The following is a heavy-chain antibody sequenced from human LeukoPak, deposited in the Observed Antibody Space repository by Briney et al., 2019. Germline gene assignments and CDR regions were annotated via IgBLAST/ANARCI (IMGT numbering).Heavy chain of an antibody. V-gene: IGHV3-7*04. Sequence: GGSLRLSCAASGFTFSSYSMNWVRQAPGKGLEWVVNIKQDGSEKYYVDSVKGRFTISRDNTKNTLFLQMNSLRAEDTAVYYCAKEVRGDAFDIWGQGTMVTVSS. CDR3: AKEVRGDAFDI. J-gene: IGHJ3*02. CDR2: IKQDGSEK. D-gene: IGHD3-16*01. CDR1: GFTFSSYS.